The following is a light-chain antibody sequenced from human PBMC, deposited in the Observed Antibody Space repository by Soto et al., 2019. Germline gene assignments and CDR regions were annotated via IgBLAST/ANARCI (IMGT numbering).Light chain of an antibody. V-gene: IGLV1-40*01. J-gene: IGLJ3*02. CDR2: HNT. CDR3: QSYDSSLSGSV. Sequence: QSALTQPPSVSGAPGQRVTISCTGSSSNIGAGYDVHWYQQVPGTAPKVLIYHNTNRPSGVPDRFSASKSGTSASLAITGLQPEDEADYYCQSYDSSLSGSVFGGGTKLTVL. CDR1: SSNIGAGYD.